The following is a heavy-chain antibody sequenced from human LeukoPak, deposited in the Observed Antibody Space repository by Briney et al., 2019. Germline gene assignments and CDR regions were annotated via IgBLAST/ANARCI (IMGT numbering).Heavy chain of an antibody. CDR3: ARGYDYGGNGDY. CDR2: IYYSGST. Sequence: TSETLSLTCTVSGGSISSYYWSWIRQPPGKGLEWIGYIYYSGSTNYNPSLKSRVTISVDTSKNQFSLKLSSVTAADTAVYYCARGYDYGGNGDYWGQGTLVTVSS. J-gene: IGHJ4*02. CDR1: GGSISSYY. V-gene: IGHV4-59*01. D-gene: IGHD4-23*01.